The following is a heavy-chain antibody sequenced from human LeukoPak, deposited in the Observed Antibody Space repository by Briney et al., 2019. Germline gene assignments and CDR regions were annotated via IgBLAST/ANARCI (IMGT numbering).Heavy chain of an antibody. CDR2: IYPADSDT. Sequence: GESLKISCKVSGYTFTTYWIGWVRQMPGKGLEWMGIIYPADSDTRYSPSFQGQVTISADKSISTAYLQWSSLKASDTAMYYCARHGRGAIWFGEFAYYYYGMDVWGQGTTVTVSS. CDR1: GYTFTTYW. J-gene: IGHJ6*02. V-gene: IGHV5-51*01. CDR3: ARHGRGAIWFGEFAYYYYGMDV. D-gene: IGHD3-10*01.